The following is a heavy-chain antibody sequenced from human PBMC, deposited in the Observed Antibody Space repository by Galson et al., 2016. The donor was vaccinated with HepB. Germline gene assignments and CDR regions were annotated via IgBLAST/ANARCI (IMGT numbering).Heavy chain of an antibody. CDR2: IKDDGSEE. CDR1: GFTFSNYW. CDR3: ATEGVPTTIVASDF. Sequence: SLRLSCAASGFTFSNYWMSWVRQAPGKGLEWVANIKDDGSEEYYAGSVRGRFTISRDNGKNSLYLQMNSLRAEDTAVYYCATEGVPTTIVASDFWGQGTMVTVSS. D-gene: IGHD2-2*01. V-gene: IGHV3-7*01. J-gene: IGHJ3*01.